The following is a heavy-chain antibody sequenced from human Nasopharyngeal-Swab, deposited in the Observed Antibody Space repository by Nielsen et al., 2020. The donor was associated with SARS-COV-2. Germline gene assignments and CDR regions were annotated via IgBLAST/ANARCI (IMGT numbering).Heavy chain of an antibody. J-gene: IGHJ3*02. CDR3: ARDQRTTVEWAFDI. CDR2: IYYSGST. Sequence: SETLSLTCTVSGGSISSYYWSWIRQPPGKGLEWIGYIYYSGSTNYNPSLKSRVTISVDTSKNQFSLKLSSVTAADTAVYYCARDQRTTVEWAFDIWGQGTMVTVSS. D-gene: IGHD4-17*01. CDR1: GGSISSYY. V-gene: IGHV4-59*13.